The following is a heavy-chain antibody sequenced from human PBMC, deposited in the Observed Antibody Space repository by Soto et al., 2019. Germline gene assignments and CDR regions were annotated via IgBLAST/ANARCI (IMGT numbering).Heavy chain of an antibody. CDR2: ISAYNGNT. V-gene: IGHV1-18*01. J-gene: IGHJ6*03. CDR3: ARLKTYYDFWSGYSYYYYMDV. D-gene: IGHD3-3*01. Sequence: GASVKVSSKASGYTFTSYGISWVRQAPGQGLEWMGWISAYNGNTNYAQKLQGRVTMTTDTSTSTAYMELRSLRSDDTAVYYCARLKTYYDFWSGYSYYYYMDVWGKGTTVTVSS. CDR1: GYTFTSYG.